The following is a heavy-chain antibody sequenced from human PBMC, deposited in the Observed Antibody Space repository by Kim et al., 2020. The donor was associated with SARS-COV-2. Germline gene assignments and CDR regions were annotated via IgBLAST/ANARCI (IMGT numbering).Heavy chain of an antibody. CDR3: ARHVPLHYYDSSGYPDY. CDR2: IDPSDSYT. CDR1: GYSFTSYW. Sequence: GESLKISCKGSGYSFTSYWISWVRQMPGKGLEWMGRIDPSDSYTNYSPSFQGHVTISADKSISTAYLQWSSLKASDTAMYYCARHVPLHYYDSSGYPDYWGQGTLVTVSS. D-gene: IGHD3-22*01. V-gene: IGHV5-10-1*01. J-gene: IGHJ4*02.